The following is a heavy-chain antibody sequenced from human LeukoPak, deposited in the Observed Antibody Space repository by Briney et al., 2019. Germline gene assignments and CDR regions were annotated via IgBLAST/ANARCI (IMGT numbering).Heavy chain of an antibody. CDR3: ARVGFWSGCYTGGGHNWFDP. V-gene: IGHV4-59*01. CDR2: IYYSGST. CDR1: GGSISSYY. J-gene: IGHJ5*02. D-gene: IGHD3-3*01. Sequence: SETLSLTCTVSGGSISSYYWSWIRQPPWKGLEWIGYIYYSGSTNYNPSLKSRVTISVDTSKNQFSLKLSSVTAADTAVYYCARVGFWSGCYTGGGHNWFDPWGQGTLVTVSS.